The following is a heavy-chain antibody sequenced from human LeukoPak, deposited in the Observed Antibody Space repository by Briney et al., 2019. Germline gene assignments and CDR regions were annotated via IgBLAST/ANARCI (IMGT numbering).Heavy chain of an antibody. CDR1: GGTFSSYA. V-gene: IGHV1-69*13. CDR3: ASRDIVVVPAAYPYYYYYGMDV. CDR2: IIPIFGTA. Sequence: GASVKVSCKASGGTFSSYAISWVRQAPGQGLEWMGGIIPIFGTANYAQKFQGRVTITADESTSTAYMELSSLRSEDTAVYYCASRDIVVVPAAYPYYYYYGMDVWGQGTTVTVSS. D-gene: IGHD2-2*01. J-gene: IGHJ6*02.